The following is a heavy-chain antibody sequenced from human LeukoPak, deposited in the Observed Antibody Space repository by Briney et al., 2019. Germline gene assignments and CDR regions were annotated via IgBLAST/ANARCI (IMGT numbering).Heavy chain of an antibody. CDR3: TRDGGVAVTPLDFDF. D-gene: IGHD6-19*01. Sequence: SETLSLTCTVSGASISSHYWSWIRQSPGKGLEWIGYTSYSGSTDYNPSLKSRVTLSVDTSKNQISLRLSSVTAADTAVYYCTRDGGVAVTPLDFDFWGQGTLVTVSS. J-gene: IGHJ4*02. CDR2: TSYSGST. CDR1: GASISSHY. V-gene: IGHV4-59*11.